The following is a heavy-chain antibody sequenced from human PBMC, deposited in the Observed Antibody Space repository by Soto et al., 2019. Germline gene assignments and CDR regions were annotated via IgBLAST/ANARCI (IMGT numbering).Heavy chain of an antibody. J-gene: IGHJ4*02. CDR3: ARETYDFWSGTAIDY. D-gene: IGHD3-3*01. CDR2: IYYSGST. V-gene: IGHV4-59*01. CDR1: GGSISSYY. Sequence: PSETLSLTCTVSGGSISSYYWSWIRQPPGKGLEWIGYIYYSGSTNYNPSLKSRVTISVDTSKNQFSLKLSSVTAADTAVYYCARETYDFWSGTAIDYWGQGTLVTVSS.